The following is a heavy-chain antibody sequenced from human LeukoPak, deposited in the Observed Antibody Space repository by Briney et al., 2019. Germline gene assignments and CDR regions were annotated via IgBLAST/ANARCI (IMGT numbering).Heavy chain of an antibody. CDR2: ISTSGRTV. CDR1: EFSFSDYY. D-gene: IGHD3-22*01. Sequence: PGGSLRLSCAASEFSFSDYYMSWIRQSPGKGLEWVSYISTSGRTVNYADSVQGRFTISRDNAKNSLSLQMNSLRVDDTAVYYCARVSHYYENPAARPGAYFDFWGRGTPVTVSS. J-gene: IGHJ2*01. V-gene: IGHV3-11*01. CDR3: ARVSHYYENPAARPGAYFDF.